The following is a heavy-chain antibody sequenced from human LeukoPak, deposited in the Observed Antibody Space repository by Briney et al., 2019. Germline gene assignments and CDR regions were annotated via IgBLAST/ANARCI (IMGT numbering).Heavy chain of an antibody. Sequence: SETLSLTCNVSGGPLNSNIYYWAWVRQPPGKGLEWRGRIYYSGSTNYKPSLKSRVPIVATSKNQFSLKLSSVTAADTAVYYCPREGYHGSGNDFRFDPGGQGTLVTVSS. CDR3: PREGYHGSGNDFRFDP. CDR2: IYYSGST. J-gene: IGHJ5*02. V-gene: IGHV4-39*07. CDR1: GGPLNSNIYY. D-gene: IGHD3-10*01.